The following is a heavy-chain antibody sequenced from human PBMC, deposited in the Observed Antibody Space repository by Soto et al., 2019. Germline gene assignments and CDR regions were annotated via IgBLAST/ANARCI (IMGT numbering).Heavy chain of an antibody. CDR1: GYSFTSYW. D-gene: IGHD3-22*01. CDR3: ARHVGHNYYDSSGYFFENRVDY. CDR2: IYPGDSDT. J-gene: IGHJ4*01. V-gene: IGHV5-51*01. Sequence: GESLKISCKGSGYSFTSYWIGWVRQMPGKGLEWMGIIYPGDSDTRYSPSFQGQVTISADKSISTAYLQWSSLKASDTAMYYCARHVGHNYYDSSGYFFENRVDYWGLGTLVTVSS.